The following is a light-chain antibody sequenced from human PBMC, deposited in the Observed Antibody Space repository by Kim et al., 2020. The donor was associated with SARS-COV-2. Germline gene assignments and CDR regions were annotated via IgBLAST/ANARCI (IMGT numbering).Light chain of an antibody. CDR3: SSYTSSSIYVV. J-gene: IGLJ2*01. CDR2: DVS. V-gene: IGLV2-14*03. Sequence: SITISCTGTSSDVGGYNYVSWYQQHPGKAPKLMIYDVSNRPSGVSNRFSGSKSGNTASLTISGLQAEDEADYYCSSYTSSSIYVVFGGGTQLTVL. CDR1: SSDVGGYNY.